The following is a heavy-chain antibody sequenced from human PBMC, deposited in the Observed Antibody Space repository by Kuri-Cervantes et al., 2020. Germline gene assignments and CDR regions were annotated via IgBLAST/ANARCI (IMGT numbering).Heavy chain of an antibody. J-gene: IGHJ4*02. Sequence: SETLSLTCAVYGGSFSGYYWSWIRQPPGKGLEWIGEINHSGSTNYNPSLKSRVTISVDTSKNQFSLKLSSVTTADTAVYYCARWTQTTGSFDYWGRGTLVTVSS. CDR1: GGSFSGYY. V-gene: IGHV4-34*01. D-gene: IGHD1-1*01. CDR2: INHSGST. CDR3: ARWTQTTGSFDY.